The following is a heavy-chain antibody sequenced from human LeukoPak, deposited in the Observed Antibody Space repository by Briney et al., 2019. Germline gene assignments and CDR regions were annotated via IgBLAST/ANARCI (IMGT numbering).Heavy chain of an antibody. CDR2: INPNSGGT. CDR1: GYTFTGYY. CDR3: ARDRSGSRPFDY. J-gene: IGHJ4*02. Sequence: ASVKVSCKASGYTFTGYYMHWVRRAPGQGLEWMGWINPNSGGTNYAQKFQGRVTMTRDTSISTAYMELSRLRSDDTAVYYCARDRSGSRPFDYWGQGTLVTVSS. V-gene: IGHV1-2*02. D-gene: IGHD3-10*01.